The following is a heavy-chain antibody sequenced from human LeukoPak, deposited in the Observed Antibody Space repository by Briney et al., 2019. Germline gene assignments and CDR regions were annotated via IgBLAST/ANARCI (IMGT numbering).Heavy chain of an antibody. Sequence: GGSLRLSCAASGFTFDDYAMHWVRQAPGNGLEWVSGISWNSGSIGYADSVKGRFTISRDNAKNSLYLQMNSLRAEDTALYYCAKGWSSTSLTIFDYWGQGTLVTVSS. CDR2: ISWNSGSI. J-gene: IGHJ4*02. CDR3: AKGWSSTSLTIFDY. D-gene: IGHD2-2*01. V-gene: IGHV3-9*01. CDR1: GFTFDDYA.